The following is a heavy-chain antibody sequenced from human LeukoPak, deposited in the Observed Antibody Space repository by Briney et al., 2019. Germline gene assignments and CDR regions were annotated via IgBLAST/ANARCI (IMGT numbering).Heavy chain of an antibody. CDR1: GYTFTSYG. CDR3: ARDRYYYDSSGYYSALDY. D-gene: IGHD3-22*01. Sequence: ASVKVSCKASGYTFTSYGISWVRQAPGQRLEWMGWISAYNGNTNYAQKLQGRVTMTTDTSTSTAYMELRSLRSDDTAVYYCARDRYYYDSSGYYSALDYWGQGTLVTVSS. J-gene: IGHJ4*02. CDR2: ISAYNGNT. V-gene: IGHV1-18*01.